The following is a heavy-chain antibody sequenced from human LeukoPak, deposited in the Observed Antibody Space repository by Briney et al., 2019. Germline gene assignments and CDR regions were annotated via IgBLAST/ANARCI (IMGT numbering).Heavy chain of an antibody. CDR1: GGSFSGYY. D-gene: IGHD4-17*01. V-gene: IGHV4-34*01. J-gene: IGHJ4*02. CDR2: INHSGST. CDR3: ARGTMTTVTYYFDY. Sequence: PSETLSLTCAVYGGSFSGYYWSWIRQPPGKGLEWIGEINHSGSTNYNPSHKSRVTISVDTSKNQFSLKLSSVTAADTAVYYCARGTMTTVTYYFDYWGQGTLVTVSS.